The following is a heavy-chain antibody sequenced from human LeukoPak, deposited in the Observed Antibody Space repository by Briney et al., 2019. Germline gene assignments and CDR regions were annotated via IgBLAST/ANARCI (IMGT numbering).Heavy chain of an antibody. CDR1: GFTFDDYA. D-gene: IGHD2-15*01. V-gene: IGHV3-9*01. CDR2: ISWNSGSI. J-gene: IGHJ4*02. Sequence: GRSLRLSCAASGFTFDDYAMHWVRQAPGKGLEWVSGISWNSGSIGYADSVKGRFTISRDNAKNSLYLQMNSLRAEDTALYYCVKGQGGWFPLSLDYWGQGTLVTVSS. CDR3: VKGQGGWFPLSLDY.